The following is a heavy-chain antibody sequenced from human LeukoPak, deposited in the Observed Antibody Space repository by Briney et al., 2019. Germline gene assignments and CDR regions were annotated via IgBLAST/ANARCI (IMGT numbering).Heavy chain of an antibody. V-gene: IGHV3-11*04. J-gene: IGHJ5*02. CDR1: GFTFSDYY. D-gene: IGHD3-22*01. CDR3: ARDYYMGIVDQ. Sequence: KPGGSLRLSCAASGFTFSDYYMSWIRQAPGKGLEWVSYISSSGSTIYYADSVKGRFTISRDNAKNSLYLQMNSLRVEDTSVYYCARDYYMGIVDQWGQGTRVTVSS. CDR2: ISSSGSTI.